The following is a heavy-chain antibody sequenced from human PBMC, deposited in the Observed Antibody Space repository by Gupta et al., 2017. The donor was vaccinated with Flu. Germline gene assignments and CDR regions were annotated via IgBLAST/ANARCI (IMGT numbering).Heavy chain of an antibody. V-gene: IGHV1-3*01. D-gene: IGHD2-15*01. Sequence: QVQLVQSGAEVKKPGASVKVSCKASGYTFTSYAMHWVRQAPGQRLEWMGWINAGNGNTKYSQKFQGRVTITGDTSASIVYMELSXLXSEDTAXYYCARGISGVGWSAFDYWGQGTLVTVSS. CDR3: ARGISGVGWSAFDY. J-gene: IGHJ4*02. CDR2: INAGNGNT. CDR1: GYTFTSYA.